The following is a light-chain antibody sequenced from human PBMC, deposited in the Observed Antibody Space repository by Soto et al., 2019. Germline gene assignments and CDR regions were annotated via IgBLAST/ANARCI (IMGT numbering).Light chain of an antibody. CDR1: QSVGRN. J-gene: IGKJ2*01. CDR2: GTS. V-gene: IGKV3-15*01. CDR3: QQYNNWPYT. Sequence: EIVMTQSPAALSVSPGERAALSCRASQSVGRNFAWYQQRPGQAPRVLIYGTSTRATGVPARFGGSGSGTDFTLTISSLQSEDFAVYYCQQYNNWPYTFGQGTRLEIK.